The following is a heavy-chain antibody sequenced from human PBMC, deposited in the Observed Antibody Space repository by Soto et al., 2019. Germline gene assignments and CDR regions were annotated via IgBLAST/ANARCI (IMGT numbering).Heavy chain of an antibody. V-gene: IGHV4-39*01. CDR3: ARQTTFWGVIAANVFDI. CDR1: GGSIRSSTYF. J-gene: IGHJ3*02. CDR2: VFYSGDT. Sequence: QLQLQESGPGLVKPSETLSLTCTVSGGSIRSSTYFWGWIRQPPGKGLEWIGSVFYSGDTFYNPSLKSRVTISVDTSKNQFSLMLSSVTAADTALYYCARQTTFWGVIAANVFDIWGQGTMVTVSS. D-gene: IGHD3-16*02.